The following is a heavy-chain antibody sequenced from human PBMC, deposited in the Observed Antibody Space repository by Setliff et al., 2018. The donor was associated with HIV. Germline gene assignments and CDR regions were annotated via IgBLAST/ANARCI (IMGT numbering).Heavy chain of an antibody. CDR3: ARGRGGYFGGGRYYNLPYFDS. Sequence: ESLKISCKTSGSSFSTYWVGWVRQMPGKGLEWLGILYFGDSDPKYNPSFEGQVTISADKSIKTAFLQWRSLKTPDTAIYYCARGRGGYFGGGRYYNLPYFDSWGQGTLVTVSS. CDR1: GSSFSTYW. J-gene: IGHJ4*02. CDR2: LYFGDSDP. D-gene: IGHD2-15*01. V-gene: IGHV5-51*01.